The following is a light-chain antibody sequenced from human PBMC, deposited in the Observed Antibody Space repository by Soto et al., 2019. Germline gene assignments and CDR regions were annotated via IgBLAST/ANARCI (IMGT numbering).Light chain of an antibody. V-gene: IGKV3-20*01. J-gene: IGKJ1*01. Sequence: EIVLTQSPGTLSLSPGERATLSCRASQSVSSNLLAWYQQKPGQAPRLLIYGATNRATGTPDRFSGSGSGTDFTLTISRLEPEDFAVYYCQQYGSSPRTFGQGTKVDIK. CDR2: GAT. CDR1: QSVSSNL. CDR3: QQYGSSPRT.